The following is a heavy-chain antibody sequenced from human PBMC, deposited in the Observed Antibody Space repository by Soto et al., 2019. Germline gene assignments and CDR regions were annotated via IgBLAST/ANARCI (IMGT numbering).Heavy chain of an antibody. Sequence: QVQLVESGGGVVQPGRSLRLSCAASGFIFKHHAMHWVRQAAGKGLEWVAQIWYDGSHTYYTDSVKGRFTISRDTLKDMVYLQMDSLSAEDTAVYYCARDGQQLAPYAMDVWGQGTTVTVSS. V-gene: IGHV3-33*01. CDR1: GFIFKHHA. D-gene: IGHD1-1*01. J-gene: IGHJ6*02. CDR2: IWYDGSHT. CDR3: ARDGQQLAPYAMDV.